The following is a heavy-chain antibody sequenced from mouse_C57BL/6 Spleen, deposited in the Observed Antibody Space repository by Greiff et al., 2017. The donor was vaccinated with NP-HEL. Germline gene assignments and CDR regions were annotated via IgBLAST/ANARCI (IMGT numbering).Heavy chain of an antibody. CDR3: ARKKTSTGSFDY. Sequence: QVQLQQSGAELVKPGASVKISCKASGYAFSSYWMNWVKQRPGKGLEWIGQIYPGDGDTNYNGKFKGKATLTADKSSSTAYMQLSSLTSEDSAVYFCARKKTSTGSFDYWGQGTTLTVSS. CDR1: GYAFSSYW. J-gene: IGHJ2*01. V-gene: IGHV1-80*01. D-gene: IGHD4-1*02. CDR2: IYPGDGDT.